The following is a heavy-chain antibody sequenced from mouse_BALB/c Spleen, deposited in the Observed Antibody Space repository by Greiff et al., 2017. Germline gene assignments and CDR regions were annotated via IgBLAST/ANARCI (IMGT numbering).Heavy chain of an antibody. V-gene: IGHV1-69*01. CDR2: IDTSDSYT. Sequence: QVQLQQPGAELVMPGASVKMSCKASGYTFTDYWMHWVKQRPGQGLEWIGAIDTSDSYTSYNQKFKGKATLTVDESSSTAHMQLSSLTSEDSAVYYCARHYSEGYYAMDYWGQGTSVTVSS. J-gene: IGHJ4*01. D-gene: IGHD1-1*02. CDR3: ARHYSEGYYAMDY. CDR1: GYTFTDYW.